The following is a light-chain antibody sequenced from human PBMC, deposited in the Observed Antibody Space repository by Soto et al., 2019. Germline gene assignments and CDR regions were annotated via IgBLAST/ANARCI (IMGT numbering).Light chain of an antibody. CDR3: QQGGASLWT. J-gene: IGKJ1*01. V-gene: IGKV3-20*01. CDR1: QAVSSSL. CDR2: GSS. Sequence: EIVLTQSPGTLSMSPGERATLSCRASQAVSSSLLAWYQHKPGQAPRLVFYGSSSTATGIPDRFSSSGSGTDFTLTISRLEPEDVALYYCQQGGASLWTFGQGTKLEIK.